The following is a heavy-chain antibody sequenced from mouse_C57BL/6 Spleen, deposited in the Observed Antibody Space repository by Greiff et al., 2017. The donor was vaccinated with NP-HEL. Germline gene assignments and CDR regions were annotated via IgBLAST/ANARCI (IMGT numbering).Heavy chain of an antibody. CDR1: GFTFSSYG. V-gene: IGHV5-6*01. CDR3: ARQHYSNSYFDY. CDR2: ISSGGSYT. D-gene: IGHD2-5*01. J-gene: IGHJ2*01. Sequence: EVKLMESGGDLVKPGGSLKLSCAASGFTFSSYGMSWVRQTPDKRLEWVATISSGGSYTYYPDSVKGRFTISRDNAKNTLYLQMSSLKSEDTAMYYCARQHYSNSYFDYWGQGTTLTVSS.